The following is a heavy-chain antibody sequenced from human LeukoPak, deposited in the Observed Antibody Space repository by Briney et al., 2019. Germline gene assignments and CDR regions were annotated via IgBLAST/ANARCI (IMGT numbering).Heavy chain of an antibody. V-gene: IGHV4-31*03. J-gene: IGHJ4*02. Sequence: PSQTLSLTCTVSGGSISNYYWNWIRQHPGEGLEWIGYIYYTGSTYYNPSLESRVTISVDTSKNQFSLKLSSVAAADSAMYYCARDPLGLYYLDYWGQGTLVTVSS. CDR2: IYYTGST. CDR3: ARDPLGLYYLDY. CDR1: GGSISNYY.